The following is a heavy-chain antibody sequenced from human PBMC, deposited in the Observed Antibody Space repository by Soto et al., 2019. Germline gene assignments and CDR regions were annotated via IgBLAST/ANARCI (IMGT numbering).Heavy chain of an antibody. Sequence: ASVKVSCKASGGTFSSYAISWVRQAPGQGLEWMGGIIPIFGTANYAQKFQGRVTITADESTSTAYMELSSLRSEDTAVYYCAREETGRDGYTDAFDIWGQGTMVTVSS. CDR1: GGTFSSYA. CDR2: IIPIFGTA. V-gene: IGHV1-69*13. D-gene: IGHD5-12*01. J-gene: IGHJ3*02. CDR3: AREETGRDGYTDAFDI.